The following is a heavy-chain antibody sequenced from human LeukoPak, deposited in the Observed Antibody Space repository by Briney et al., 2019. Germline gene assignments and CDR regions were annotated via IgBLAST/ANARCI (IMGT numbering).Heavy chain of an antibody. D-gene: IGHD3-10*01. Sequence: GGSLRLSCAASGFTFSGYWMHWVRQAPGTGLVWVSVINSDGSTTRYADSVRGRFTISRDNSKNTLYLQMNSLRAEDTAVYYCAKTEVLLWFGELSWGQGTLVTVSS. CDR1: GFTFSGYW. J-gene: IGHJ5*02. CDR3: AKTEVLLWFGELS. V-gene: IGHV3-74*01. CDR2: INSDGSTT.